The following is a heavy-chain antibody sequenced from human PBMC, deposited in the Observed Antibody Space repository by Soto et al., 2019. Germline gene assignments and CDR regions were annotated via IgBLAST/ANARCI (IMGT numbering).Heavy chain of an antibody. J-gene: IGHJ4*02. CDR2: IIPIFGTA. Sequence: QVQLVQYGAEVKKPGSSVKVSCKASGGTFSSYAISWVRQAPGQGLEWLGGIIPIFGTANYAQKFQGRVTITADESTSTAYMELSSLRSEDTAVYYCARAQGVTYYGSGSYYVDWGQGTLVTVSS. CDR1: GGTFSSYA. V-gene: IGHV1-69*01. CDR3: ARAQGVTYYGSGSYYVD. D-gene: IGHD3-10*01.